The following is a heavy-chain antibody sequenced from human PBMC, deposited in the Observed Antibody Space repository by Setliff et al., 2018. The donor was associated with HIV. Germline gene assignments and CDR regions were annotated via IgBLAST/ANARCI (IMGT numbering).Heavy chain of an antibody. D-gene: IGHD7-27*01. J-gene: IGHJ4*02. CDR2: ITSGSTYV. Sequence: PGESLTISCAASGFTFTDYTMNWVRQAPGKGLEWVSSITSGSTYVNYADSVKGRFSISRDNSKNSLYLQMISLRAEDTALYYCARQGNWEFDYWGQGTLVTVSS. CDR1: GFTFTDYT. V-gene: IGHV3-21*01. CDR3: ARQGNWEFDY.